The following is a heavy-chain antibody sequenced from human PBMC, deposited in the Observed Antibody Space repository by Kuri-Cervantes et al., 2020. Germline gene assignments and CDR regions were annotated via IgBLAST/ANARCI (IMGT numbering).Heavy chain of an antibody. J-gene: IGHJ5*02. Sequence: KVSCKGSGYSFTSYWVAWVRQMPGEGLEWMGIIDPTDSDTRYSPSFQGQVTISVDQATSTAYLQWISQKASDTAMYYCARRGAPSITAAGARENWYDLWGQGTLVTVSS. D-gene: IGHD6-13*01. CDR3: ARRGAPSITAAGARENWYDL. CDR1: GYSFTSYW. V-gene: IGHV5-51*01. CDR2: IDPTDSDT.